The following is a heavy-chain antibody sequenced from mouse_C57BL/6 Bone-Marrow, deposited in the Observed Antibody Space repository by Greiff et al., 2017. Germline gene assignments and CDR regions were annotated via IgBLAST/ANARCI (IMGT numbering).Heavy chain of an antibody. J-gene: IGHJ2*01. Sequence: QVQLQQPGAELVKPGASVKMSCKASGYTFTSYWITWVKQRPGQGLEWIGDIYPGSGSTNYNEKFKSKATLTVDTSSSTAYMQLSSLTSEDSAVYYCARWGCYGSSYALFDYWGQGTTVTVSS. CDR3: ARWGCYGSSYALFDY. V-gene: IGHV1-55*01. CDR1: GYTFTSYW. D-gene: IGHD1-1*01. CDR2: IYPGSGST.